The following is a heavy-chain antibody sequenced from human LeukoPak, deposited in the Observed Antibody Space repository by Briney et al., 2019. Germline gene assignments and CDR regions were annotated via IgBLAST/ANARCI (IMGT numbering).Heavy chain of an antibody. D-gene: IGHD2-2*01. CDR1: GFTFSNYG. CDR2: IWYDGSNK. Sequence: GGSLRLSCAASGFTFSNYGMHWVRQAPGKGLEWVAVIWYDGSNKYYADSVKGRFTISRDNAKNTVYLQMNSPRAEDTAVYYCARGQPGHAFDIWGQGTMVTVSS. CDR3: ARGQPGHAFDI. J-gene: IGHJ3*02. V-gene: IGHV3-33*01.